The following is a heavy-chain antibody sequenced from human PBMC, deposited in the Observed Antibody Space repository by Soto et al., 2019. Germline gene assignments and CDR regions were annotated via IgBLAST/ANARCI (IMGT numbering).Heavy chain of an antibody. CDR3: ARENYDGGRVIGSLDL. CDR2: VSSEGGIQ. V-gene: IGHV3-30-3*01. D-gene: IGHD3-16*01. CDR1: GFSFSTYA. J-gene: IGHJ2*01. Sequence: QVQLVESGGGVVQPERSLSLSCTASGFSFSTYAMQWVRQAPGKGLEWVAVVSSEGGIQFYADSVKGRFTISRDNSKNSLYLQMTSLTSEDAAIYYCARENYDGGRVIGSLDLWGRGTLVSLSS.